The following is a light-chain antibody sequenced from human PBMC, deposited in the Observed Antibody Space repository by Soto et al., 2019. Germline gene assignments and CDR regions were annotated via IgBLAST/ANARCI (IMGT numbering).Light chain of an antibody. CDR1: QSVSSSY. CDR2: GAS. Sequence: EILMTQSPATLSLSPGERATLSCRASQSVSSSYLAWYQQKPGQAPRLLIYGASGRATGIPDRFSGSGSGTDFTLTISRLEPEDFAVYYCQQYGSSPLTFGQGTKVDIK. CDR3: QQYGSSPLT. J-gene: IGKJ1*01. V-gene: IGKV3-20*01.